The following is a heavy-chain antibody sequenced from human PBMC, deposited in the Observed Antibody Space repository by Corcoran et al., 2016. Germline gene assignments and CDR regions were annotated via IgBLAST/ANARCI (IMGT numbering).Heavy chain of an antibody. CDR2: INPNSGGT. D-gene: IGHD5-12*01. V-gene: IGHV1-2*02. Sequence: QVQLVQSGAEVKKPGASVKVSCKASGYTFTGYYMHWVRQAPGQGLEWMGWINPNSGGTNYAQKFQGRVTMTRDTSISTAYMELSRLRYDDTAVYYCASSTKRVEMATPPLDYWGQGTLVTVSS. CDR1: GYTFTGYY. CDR3: ASSTKRVEMATPPLDY. J-gene: IGHJ4*02.